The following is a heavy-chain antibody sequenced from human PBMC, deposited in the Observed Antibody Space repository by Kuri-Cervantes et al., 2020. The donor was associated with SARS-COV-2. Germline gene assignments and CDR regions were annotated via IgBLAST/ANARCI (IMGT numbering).Heavy chain of an antibody. CDR3: ANTGIVGAKRSQHYYYYYYMDV. V-gene: IGHV3-7*01. D-gene: IGHD1-26*01. Sequence: GGSLRLSCAASGFTFSSYWMSWVRQAPGKGLEWVANIKQDGSEKYYVDPVKGRFTISRDNSKNTLYLQMNSLRAEDTAVYYCANTGIVGAKRSQHYYYYYYMDVWGKGTTVTVSS. CDR1: GFTFSSYW. J-gene: IGHJ6*03. CDR2: IKQDGSEK.